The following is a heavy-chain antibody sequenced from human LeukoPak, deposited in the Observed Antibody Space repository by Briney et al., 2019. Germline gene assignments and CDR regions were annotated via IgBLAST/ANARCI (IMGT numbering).Heavy chain of an antibody. CDR2: IKQVGSEK. CDR1: GFTFSNYW. J-gene: IGHJ4*02. D-gene: IGHD2-2*01. Sequence: GGSLRLSCAASGFTFSNYWKSWVRQAPGKGLEWVANIKQVGSEKYYVDSVKGRFTISRDNAKKSLYLQMNTLRAEDTAIYYCARDEGDCSSTSCPFYYFNYWGQGTLVTVSS. V-gene: IGHV3-7*01. CDR3: ARDEGDCSSTSCPFYYFNY.